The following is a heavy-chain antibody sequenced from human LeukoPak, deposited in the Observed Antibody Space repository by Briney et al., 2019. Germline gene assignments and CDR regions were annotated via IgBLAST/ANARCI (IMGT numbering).Heavy chain of an antibody. J-gene: IGHJ5*02. D-gene: IGHD3-10*01. CDR1: GYTFTGYY. V-gene: IGHV1-2*02. Sequence: GASVKVSCKASGYTFTGYYMHWVRQAPGQGLEWVGWINPDSGGTNYAQKFQGRVTMTRDTSIRTAYMELSRLRSDDTAVYYCARVDDRGHYYGSTYYYKTLDPWGQGTLVTVSS. CDR2: INPDSGGT. CDR3: ARVDDRGHYYGSTYYYKTLDP.